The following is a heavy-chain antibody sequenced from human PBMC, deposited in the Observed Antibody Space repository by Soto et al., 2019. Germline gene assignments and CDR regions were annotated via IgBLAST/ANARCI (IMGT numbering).Heavy chain of an antibody. D-gene: IGHD1-26*01. V-gene: IGHV3-66*01. Sequence: EVQLVESGGGLVQPGGSLRLSCAASGFTVSNNYINWVRQAPGKGLEWVSVIYSGGSTYYADSVKGRFTISRDNPKNTLYLQMNSLRAEDTAVYYCARGGPPTSNWFDPWGQGPLVTVSS. CDR3: ARGGPPTSNWFDP. CDR2: IYSGGST. CDR1: GFTVSNNY. J-gene: IGHJ5*02.